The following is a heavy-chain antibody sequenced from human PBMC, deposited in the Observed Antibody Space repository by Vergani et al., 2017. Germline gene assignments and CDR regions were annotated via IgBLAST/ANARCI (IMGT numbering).Heavy chain of an antibody. CDR3: ARANPYYYYGMDV. D-gene: IGHD2-8*01. CDR2: ISGSSTTI. Sequence: EVQLVESGGGLVQPGGSLRLSCAASGFTFSYYSMNWVRQAPGKGLEWVSYISGSSTTIYYADSVKGRFTISRDNAKNSLYLRMNSLRAEDTAVYYCARANPYYYYGMDVWGQGTTVTVSS. CDR1: GFTFSYYS. V-gene: IGHV3-48*01. J-gene: IGHJ6*02.